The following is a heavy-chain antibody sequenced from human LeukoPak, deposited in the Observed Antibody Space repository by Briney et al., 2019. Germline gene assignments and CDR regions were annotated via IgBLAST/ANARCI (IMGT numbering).Heavy chain of an antibody. CDR2: ISGSGGST. Sequence: GGSLRLSCAASRSTFSRDAMTWVRQAPGKGLEWVSAISGSGGSTYYAGSVKGRFTISRDNSKSTLYVQMNSLRAEDTAVYYCAIVVAARQGTIDPWGQGTLVTISS. CDR3: AIVVAARQGTIDP. J-gene: IGHJ5*02. V-gene: IGHV3-23*01. D-gene: IGHD6-6*01. CDR1: RSTFSRDA.